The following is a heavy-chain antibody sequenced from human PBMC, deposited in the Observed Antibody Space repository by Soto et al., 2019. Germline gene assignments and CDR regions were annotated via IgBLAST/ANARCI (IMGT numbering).Heavy chain of an antibody. CDR1: GGSFSGYY. CDR2: INHSGST. D-gene: IGHD3-22*01. Sequence: SETLSLTCAVYGGSFSGYYWSWIRQPPGKGLEWIGEINHSGSTNYNPSLKSRVTISVDTSKNQFSLKLSSVTAADTVVYYCARVDYYDSSGYYYHFQHWGQGTLVTVS. V-gene: IGHV4-34*01. J-gene: IGHJ1*01. CDR3: ARVDYYDSSGYYYHFQH.